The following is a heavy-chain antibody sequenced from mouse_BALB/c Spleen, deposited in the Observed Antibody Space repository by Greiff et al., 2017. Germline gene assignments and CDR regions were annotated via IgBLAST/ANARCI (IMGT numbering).Heavy chain of an antibody. Sequence: VQLQESGPELVKPGASVKMSCKASGYTFTNYWLGWVKQRPGHGLEWIGDIYPGGGYTNYNEKFKGKATLTADTSSSTAYMQLSSLTSEDSAVYFCARERPLAMDYWGQGTSVTVSS. CDR1: GYTFTNYW. CDR3: ARERPLAMDY. CDR2: IYPGGGYT. J-gene: IGHJ4*01. V-gene: IGHV1-63*02.